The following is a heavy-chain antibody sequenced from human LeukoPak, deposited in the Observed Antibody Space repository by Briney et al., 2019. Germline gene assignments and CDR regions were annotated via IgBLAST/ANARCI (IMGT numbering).Heavy chain of an antibody. J-gene: IGHJ4*02. Sequence: GGSLRLSCVASGFTFSTYSMNWVRQAPGKGLEWVSYISDTSYTIYYADSVKGRFTICRDNAKNSMYLQMSRLRDEDTAVYYCARAFLGGDYWGQGTLVTVSS. CDR1: GFTFSTYS. CDR3: ARAFLGGDY. CDR2: ISDTSYTI. D-gene: IGHD3-3*02. V-gene: IGHV3-48*02.